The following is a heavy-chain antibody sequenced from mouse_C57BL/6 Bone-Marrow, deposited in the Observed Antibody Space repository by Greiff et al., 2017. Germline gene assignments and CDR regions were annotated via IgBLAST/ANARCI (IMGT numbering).Heavy chain of an antibody. Sequence: EVQLQQSGPVLVKPGASVKMSCKASGYTFTDYYMNWVKQSHGKSLEWIGVINPYNGGTSYNQKFKGKATLTVDKSSSTAYMELNSLTSEDSAVYYCARSTMVTPYYFDYGGQGTTLTVSS. V-gene: IGHV1-19*01. CDR2: INPYNGGT. J-gene: IGHJ2*01. CDR1: GYTFTDYY. D-gene: IGHD2-2*01. CDR3: ARSTMVTPYYFDY.